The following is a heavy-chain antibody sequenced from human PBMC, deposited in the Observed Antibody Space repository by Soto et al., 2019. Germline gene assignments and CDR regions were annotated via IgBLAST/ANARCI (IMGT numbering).Heavy chain of an antibody. J-gene: IGHJ6*02. CDR1: GFTFSDYY. Sequence: QVQLVESGGGLVKPGGSLRLSCAASGFTFSDYYMNWIRQAPGKGLEWVSYISSSGSTIYYADSVKGRFTISRDNAKNSLYLQMNSLRAEDTAVYYCARRGTYCSGGSCYSGGYYYYGMDVWGQGTTVTVSS. CDR3: ARRGTYCSGGSCYSGGYYYYGMDV. V-gene: IGHV3-11*01. CDR2: ISSSGSTI. D-gene: IGHD2-15*01.